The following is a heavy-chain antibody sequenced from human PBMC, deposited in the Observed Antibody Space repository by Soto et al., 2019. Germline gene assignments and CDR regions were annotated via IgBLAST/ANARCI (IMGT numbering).Heavy chain of an antibody. J-gene: IGHJ4*02. CDR3: ARPKYYYGSGSLLFDY. CDR1: GYSFTSYL. Sequence: PGDSLKISCKGSGYSFTSYLIGWVRQMPGKGLEWMGIIYPGDSDTRYSPSFQGQVTISADKSISTAYLQWSSLKASDTAMYYCARPKYYYGSGSLLFDYWGQGTLVTVSS. V-gene: IGHV5-51*01. CDR2: IYPGDSDT. D-gene: IGHD3-10*01.